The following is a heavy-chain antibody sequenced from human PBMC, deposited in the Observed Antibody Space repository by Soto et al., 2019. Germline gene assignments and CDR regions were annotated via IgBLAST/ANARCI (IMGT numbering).Heavy chain of an antibody. CDR3: ASGWFGEFVYYFDY. D-gene: IGHD3-10*01. J-gene: IGHJ4*02. CDR2: ISAYNGNT. CDR1: GYTFTSYA. V-gene: IGHV1-18*01. Sequence: QVQLLQSGAEVMKPGASVKVSCKASGYTFTSYAISWVRQAPGQGLEWMGWISAYNGNTNYAQKLQGRVTMTTDTSTSTAYMELRSLRSDDTAVYYCASGWFGEFVYYFDYWGQGTLVTVSS.